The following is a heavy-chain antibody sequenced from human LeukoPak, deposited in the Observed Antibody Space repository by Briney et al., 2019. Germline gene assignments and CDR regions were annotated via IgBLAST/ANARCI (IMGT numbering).Heavy chain of an antibody. CDR3: ARERVISFAATIWGGFDY. CDR1: GFTFSNAW. D-gene: IGHD3-16*01. Sequence: PGGSLRLSCAASGFTFSNAWMSWVRQAPGKGLEWVGRIKSKTDGGTTDYAAPVKGRFTISRDDSKNTLYLQMNSLKTEDTAVYYCARERVISFAATIWGGFDYWGQGTLVTVSS. V-gene: IGHV3-15*01. J-gene: IGHJ4*02. CDR2: IKSKTDGGTT.